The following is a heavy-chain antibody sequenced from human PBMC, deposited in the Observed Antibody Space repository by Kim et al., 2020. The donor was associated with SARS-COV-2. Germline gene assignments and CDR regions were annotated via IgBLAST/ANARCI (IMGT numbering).Heavy chain of an antibody. D-gene: IGHD2-2*01. V-gene: IGHV3-30*01. J-gene: IGHJ4*02. CDR3: ARDGHLTAAPRAPASGDYFDY. Sequence: SYEGSHAYDADSVKGRFTVSRDNFSNTLYLQMNGLRPDDTAIYYCARDGHLTAAPRAPASGDYFDYWGQGTLVTVSS. CDR2: SYEGSHA.